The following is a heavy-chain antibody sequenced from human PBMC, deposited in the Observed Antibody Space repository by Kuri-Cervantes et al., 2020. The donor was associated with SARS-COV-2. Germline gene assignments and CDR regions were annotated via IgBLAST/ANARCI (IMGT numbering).Heavy chain of an antibody. D-gene: IGHD6-13*01. V-gene: IGHV3-23*01. CDR1: GFTFSSYA. CDR2: ISGSGGST. CDR3: ARGGWIAATDYFDY. J-gene: IGHJ4*02. Sequence: GESLKISCAASGFTFSSYAMSWVRQAPGKGLEWVSAISGSGGSTYYADSVKGRFTISRDNPKNTLYLQMNSLRAEDTAVYYCARGGWIAATDYFDYWGQGTLVTVSS.